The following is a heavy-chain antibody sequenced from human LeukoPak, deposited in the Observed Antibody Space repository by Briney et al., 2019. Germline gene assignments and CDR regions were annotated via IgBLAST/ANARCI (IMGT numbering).Heavy chain of an antibody. J-gene: IGHJ6*02. D-gene: IGHD4-23*01. CDR1: GFTFSNSA. CDR3: AKCLGGKGNGMDV. V-gene: IGHV3-23*01. Sequence: GGSLRLSCAASGFTFSNSAMSWVRQAPGKGLEWVSTLSGSGITTYYADSVKGRFTISRDNSKNTLYLQMNSLRAEDTAVYYCAKCLGGKGNGMDVWGQGTTVTVSS. CDR2: LSGSGITT.